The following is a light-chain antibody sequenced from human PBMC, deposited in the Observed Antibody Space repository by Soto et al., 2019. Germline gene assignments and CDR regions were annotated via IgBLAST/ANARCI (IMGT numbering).Light chain of an antibody. J-gene: IGKJ1*01. CDR3: QQYNSYSGGT. V-gene: IGKV1-5*03. Sequence: DLQVTQSTSTLSASVGDRGTNTWRASQSISSWLAWYQQKPGKAPKLLIYKASSLESGVPSRFSGSGSGTEFTLTISSLQPDDFATYYCQQYNSYSGGTFGQGTKVDIK. CDR2: KAS. CDR1: QSISSW.